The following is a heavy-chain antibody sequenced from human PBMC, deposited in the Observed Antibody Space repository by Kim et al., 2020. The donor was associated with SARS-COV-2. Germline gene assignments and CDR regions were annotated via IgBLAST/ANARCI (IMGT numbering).Heavy chain of an antibody. V-gene: IGHV3-7*01. J-gene: IGHJ5*02. Sequence: GGSLRLSCASSGFIFRGFWMSWVRQAPGRGLEWVANINQDGSDAFYVDSLKGRFTISRDNTKKSLLLQMSSLRVEDTAVYYCVSDLGDYGDYLYNWFHPWGQRTLVPVSS. CDR1: GFIFRGFW. D-gene: IGHD4-17*01. CDR3: VSDLGDYGDYLYNWFHP. CDR2: INQDGSDA.